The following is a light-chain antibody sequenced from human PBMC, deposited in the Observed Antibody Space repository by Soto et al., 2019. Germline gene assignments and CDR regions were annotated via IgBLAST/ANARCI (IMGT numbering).Light chain of an antibody. Sequence: DIQMTQSPSTLSASVGDRVTITCRASHSIGSWLAWYQQKLGEAPKLLIYKASSLESGVPSRFSGSGSGTEFPLTISSLQPDDFATYYYQQYDSYSWTFGQGTKVEIK. J-gene: IGKJ1*01. CDR2: KAS. V-gene: IGKV1-5*03. CDR3: QQYDSYSWT. CDR1: HSIGSW.